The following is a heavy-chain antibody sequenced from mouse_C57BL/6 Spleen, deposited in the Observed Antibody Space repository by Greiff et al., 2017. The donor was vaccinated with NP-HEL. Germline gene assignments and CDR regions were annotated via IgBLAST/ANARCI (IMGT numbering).Heavy chain of an antibody. CDR2: IDPETGGT. Sequence: QVQLQQSGAELVRPGASVTLSCKASGYTFTDYEMHWVKQTPVHGLEWIGAIDPETGGTAYNQKFKGKAILTADKSSSTAYMELRSLTSEDSAVYYCTRSDDYDRRFAYWGQGTLVTVSA. J-gene: IGHJ3*01. CDR1: GYTFTDYE. CDR3: TRSDDYDRRFAY. D-gene: IGHD2-4*01. V-gene: IGHV1-15*01.